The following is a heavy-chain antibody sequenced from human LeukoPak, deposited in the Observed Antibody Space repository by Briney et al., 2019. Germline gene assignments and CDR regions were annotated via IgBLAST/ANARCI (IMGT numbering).Heavy chain of an antibody. V-gene: IGHV1-69-2*01. D-gene: IGHD3-3*01. Sequence: ASVKVSCKASGYTFTDYYMRWVPQAPGKGLEWMGLVDPEDGETIYAEKFQGRVTITADTSTDTAYMELSSLRSEDTAVYYCAPLTIFGVAWGQGTLVTVSS. CDR2: VDPEDGET. CDR3: APLTIFGVA. CDR1: GYTFTDYY. J-gene: IGHJ5*02.